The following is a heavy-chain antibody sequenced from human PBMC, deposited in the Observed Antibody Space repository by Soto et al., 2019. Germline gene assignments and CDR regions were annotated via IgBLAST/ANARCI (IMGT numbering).Heavy chain of an antibody. J-gene: IGHJ4*02. CDR3: ARDPGDYYFDY. CDR1: GFTFSSYS. Sequence: GGSLRLSCAASGFTFSSYSMNWVRQAPGKGLEWVSYISSSSTTKYYADSVKGRFTISRDNSKNTVSLQMNSLRAEDTAVYYCARDPGDYYFDYWGQGTLVTVSS. CDR2: ISSSSTTK. V-gene: IGHV3-48*01.